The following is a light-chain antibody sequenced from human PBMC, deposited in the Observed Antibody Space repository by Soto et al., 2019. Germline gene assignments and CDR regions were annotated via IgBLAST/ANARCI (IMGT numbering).Light chain of an antibody. V-gene: IGKV2-28*01. CDR2: LGS. Sequence: DIVMTQSPLSLPVTPGEPASISCRSSQSLLHGNGYNYLDWYLQKPGQSPQLLIYLGSDRASGVPDRFSGSGSGPDFTLQISRVEAEDGGVYYCMQALQTPRTFGQGTKVEIK. J-gene: IGKJ1*01. CDR1: QSLLHGNGYNY. CDR3: MQALQTPRT.